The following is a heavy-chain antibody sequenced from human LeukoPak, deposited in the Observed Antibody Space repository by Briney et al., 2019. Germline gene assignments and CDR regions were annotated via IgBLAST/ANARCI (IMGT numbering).Heavy chain of an antibody. V-gene: IGHV3-21*01. J-gene: IGHJ4*02. D-gene: IGHD6-6*01. CDR2: ISSSSSYI. Sequence: GGSLRLSCAASGFTFSSYSMNWVRQAPGKGLEWVSSISSSSSYIYYADSVKGRFTISRDNSKNTLYLQMNSLRAEDTAVYYCARDVSSSFHPPVFDYWGQGTLVTVSS. CDR3: ARDVSSSFHPPVFDY. CDR1: GFTFSSYS.